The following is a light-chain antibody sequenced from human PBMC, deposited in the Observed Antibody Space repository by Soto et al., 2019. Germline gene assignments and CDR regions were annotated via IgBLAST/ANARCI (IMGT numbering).Light chain of an antibody. V-gene: IGKV4-1*01. J-gene: IGKJ5*01. CDR1: QSVFYSSNNKNY. Sequence: DIVMTQSPDSLAVSLGERATINCKSSQSVFYSSNNKNYLAWYQQKPGQPPKLLIYWASTRESGVPDRFSGSGSGTDFTHTISSLQAEDVAVYYCQQYYDTPVTFGQGTRLEIK. CDR2: WAS. CDR3: QQYYDTPVT.